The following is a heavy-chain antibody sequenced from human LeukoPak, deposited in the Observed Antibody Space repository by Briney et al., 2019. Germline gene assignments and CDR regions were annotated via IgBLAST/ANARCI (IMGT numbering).Heavy chain of an antibody. CDR1: GGTFSSYA. D-gene: IGHD2-2*01. CDR2: IIPILGIA. Sequence: GASVKVSCKASGGTFSSYAISWVRQAPGQGLEWMGRIIPILGIANYAQKFQGRVTITADKSTSTAYMELSSLRSEDTAVYYCARGRAPYCSSTSCFENYYYYGMDVWGQGTTVTVSS. CDR3: ARGRAPYCSSTSCFENYYYYGMDV. V-gene: IGHV1-69*04. J-gene: IGHJ6*02.